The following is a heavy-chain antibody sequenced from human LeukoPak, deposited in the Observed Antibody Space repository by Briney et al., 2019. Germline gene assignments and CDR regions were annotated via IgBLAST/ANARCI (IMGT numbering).Heavy chain of an antibody. Sequence: SETLSLTCTVSGGSISSASYYWSWIRQPAGKGLEWIGRIYISGSTNYKSSLKSRVTISVDTSKNQFSLKLSSVTAADTAVYYCARAYYYDSSGYYWTFDYWGQGTLVTVSS. V-gene: IGHV4-61*02. CDR2: IYISGST. J-gene: IGHJ4*02. CDR1: GGSISSASYY. CDR3: ARAYYYDSSGYYWTFDY. D-gene: IGHD3-22*01.